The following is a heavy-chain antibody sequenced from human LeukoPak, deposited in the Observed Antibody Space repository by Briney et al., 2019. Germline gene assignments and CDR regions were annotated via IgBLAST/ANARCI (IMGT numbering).Heavy chain of an antibody. J-gene: IGHJ4*02. CDR3: ARGALTGPFYFDY. Sequence: ASVTVSCTASGYTFSSYSISWVRQAPGQGLGWLGWISAYDGNTNYARKFQGRVTMTTDTSTNTAYMELRSLRSEDTAVYYCARGALTGPFYFDYWGQGTLVTVSS. CDR1: GYTFSSYS. V-gene: IGHV1-18*01. CDR2: ISAYDGNT. D-gene: IGHD3-9*01.